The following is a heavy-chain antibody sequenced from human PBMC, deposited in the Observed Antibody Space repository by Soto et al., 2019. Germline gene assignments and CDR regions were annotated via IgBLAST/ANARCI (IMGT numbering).Heavy chain of an antibody. D-gene: IGHD3-9*01. V-gene: IGHV3-15*07. CDR1: GFTFSNAW. Sequence: EVQLVESGGGLVQPGGSLRLSCAASGFTFSNAWMNWVRQAPGKGLEWVGRIKSKTDGGTTDYAAPVKGRFTISRDDSKNTLYLQMNSLKTEDTAVYYCTTRLLRYFDWLGFDPWGQGTLVTVSS. CDR2: IKSKTDGGTT. CDR3: TTRLLRYFDWLGFDP. J-gene: IGHJ5*02.